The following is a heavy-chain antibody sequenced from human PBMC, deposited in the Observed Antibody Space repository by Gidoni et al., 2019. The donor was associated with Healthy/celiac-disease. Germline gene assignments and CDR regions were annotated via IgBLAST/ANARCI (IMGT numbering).Heavy chain of an antibody. CDR3: ARGHYGLFDY. D-gene: IGHD4-17*01. V-gene: IGHV4-34*01. J-gene: IGHJ4*02. CDR1: GGSFSGYY. CDR2: INHSGST. Sequence: QVQLQQWGAGLLKPSETLSLTCAVYGGSFSGYYWSWIRQPPGKGLEWIGEINHSGSTNYNPSLKSRVTISVDTSKNQFSLKLSSVTAADTAVYYCARGHYGLFDYWGQGTLVTVSS.